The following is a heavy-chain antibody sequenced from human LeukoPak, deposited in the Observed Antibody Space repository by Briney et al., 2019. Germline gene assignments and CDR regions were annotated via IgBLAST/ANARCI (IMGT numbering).Heavy chain of an antibody. J-gene: IGHJ5*02. V-gene: IGHV4-31*03. CDR3: ARGYCTATSCYFPLKGFDP. CDR1: GGSINSGGYY. D-gene: IGHD2-2*01. CDR2: IYYTGRT. Sequence: PSETLSLTCTVSGGSINSGGYYWNWIRQRPGKGLEWIGYIYYTGRTFYNPSLKSRVAMSVDTSKNQFSLRLSSVTAADTAVYYCARGYCTATSCYFPLKGFDPWGQGTLVTVSS.